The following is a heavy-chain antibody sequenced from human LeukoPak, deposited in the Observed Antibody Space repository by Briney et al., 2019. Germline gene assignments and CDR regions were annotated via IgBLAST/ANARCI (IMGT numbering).Heavy chain of an antibody. J-gene: IGHJ4*02. CDR3: ARDTHYYDSSGYYYELDY. CDR2: IYHSGST. CDR1: GYSISSGYY. V-gene: IGHV4-38-2*02. Sequence: SETLSLTCTVSGYSISSGYYWGWIRQPPGKGLEWIGSIYHSGSTYYNPSLKSRVTISVDTSKNQFSLKLSSVTAADTAVYYCARDTHYYDSSGYYYELDYWGQGTLVTVSS. D-gene: IGHD3-22*01.